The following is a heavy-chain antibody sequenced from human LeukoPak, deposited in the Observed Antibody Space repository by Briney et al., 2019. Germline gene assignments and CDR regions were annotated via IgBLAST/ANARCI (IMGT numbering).Heavy chain of an antibody. D-gene: IGHD2-15*01. J-gene: IGHJ5*02. Sequence: SETLSLTCTVSGGSISSYYWSWIRQPPGKGLEWIGYIYYSGSTNYNPTLKSRVTISVDTSKNQFSLKLSSATAADTAVYYCARDLPYCSGGSCSTWGQGTLVTVSS. CDR1: GGSISSYY. V-gene: IGHV4-59*01. CDR3: ARDLPYCSGGSCST. CDR2: IYYSGST.